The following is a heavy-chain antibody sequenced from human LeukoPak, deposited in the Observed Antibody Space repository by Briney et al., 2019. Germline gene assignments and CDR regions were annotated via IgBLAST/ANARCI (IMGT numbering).Heavy chain of an antibody. V-gene: IGHV3-23*01. Sequence: PGGSLRLSCAASGFAFSTYAMSWVRRAPGKGLEWISALSANGGSTYYADSVEGRFTISRDNSKNTLYLQMNSPRAEDTAVYSCAKDRSGHFDYWGQGTLVTVS. CDR1: GFAFSTYA. CDR2: LSANGGST. CDR3: AKDRSGHFDY. J-gene: IGHJ4*02. D-gene: IGHD2-15*01.